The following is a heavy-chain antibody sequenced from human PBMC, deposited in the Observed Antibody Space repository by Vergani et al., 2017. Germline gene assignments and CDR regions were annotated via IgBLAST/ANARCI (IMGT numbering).Heavy chain of an antibody. CDR2: ISYDGTQK. Sequence: QVQLVESGGGVVQPGRSLRLSCAASGFTFNQYGMHWVRQAPGKGLEWVAVISYDGTQKYYADSVKGRFTISRDNSKSTRYLQMNSLRTEDTAVYYCATKSCGTPVCQIGYCREWGQGTLVTVSS. CDR3: ATKSCGTPVCQIGYCRE. V-gene: IGHV3-30*03. CDR1: GFTFNQYG. D-gene: IGHD6-13*01. J-gene: IGHJ1*01.